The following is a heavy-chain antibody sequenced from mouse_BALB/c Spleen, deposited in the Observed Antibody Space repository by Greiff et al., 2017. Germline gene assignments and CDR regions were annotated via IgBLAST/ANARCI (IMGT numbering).Heavy chain of an antibody. Sequence: VMLVESGAELVRPGNSVKISCKASGYTFTNYWLGWVKQRPGHGLEWIGDIYPGGGYTNYNQKFKGKATLTVDKSSSTAYMQLSSLTSEDSAVYYCARGGMDYWGQGTSVTVSS. CDR1: GYTFTNYW. CDR3: ARGGMDY. V-gene: IGHV1-63*01. J-gene: IGHJ4*01. CDR2: IYPGGGYT.